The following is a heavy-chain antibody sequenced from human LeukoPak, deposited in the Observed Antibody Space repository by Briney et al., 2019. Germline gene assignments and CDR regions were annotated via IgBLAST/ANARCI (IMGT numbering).Heavy chain of an antibody. V-gene: IGHV1-2*02. CDR1: GYTFTGYY. CDR2: INPNSGGT. CDR3: ARMKRWLQLGYDAFDI. J-gene: IGHJ3*02. Sequence: ASVKVSCKASGYTFTGYYMHWVRQAPGQGLEWMGWINPNSGGTNYAQKFQGRVTMTRDTSISTAYMELSRLRSDDTAVYYCARMKRWLQLGYDAFDIWGQGTMVTVSS. D-gene: IGHD5-24*01.